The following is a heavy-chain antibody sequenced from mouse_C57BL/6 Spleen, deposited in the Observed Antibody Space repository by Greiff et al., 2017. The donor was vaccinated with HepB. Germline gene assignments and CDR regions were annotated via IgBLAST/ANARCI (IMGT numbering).Heavy chain of an antibody. V-gene: IGHV14-3*01. CDR3: AKGYGSSYRDWYFEV. CDR2: IDPANGNT. Sequence: EVQLQQSVAELVRPGASVKLSCTASGFNIKNTYMHWVKQRPEQGLEWIGRIDPANGNTKYAPKFQGKATITADTSSNTAYLQLSSLTSEDTAIYYCAKGYGSSYRDWYFEVWGTGTTVTVSS. J-gene: IGHJ1*03. CDR1: GFNIKNTY. D-gene: IGHD1-1*01.